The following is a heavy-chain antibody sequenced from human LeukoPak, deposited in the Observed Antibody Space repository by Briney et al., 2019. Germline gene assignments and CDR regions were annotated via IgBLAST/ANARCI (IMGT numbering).Heavy chain of an antibody. CDR2: ITGRGLTI. J-gene: IGHJ4*02. CDR3: ARAYWGYFDY. Sequence: GGPLRLSCAACGFPFDDYGMKSFADYEMNWVRQAPGKGLEWISYITGRGLTIYYADSVKGRFTISRDNAKNSVYLQMTSLRAEDTAVYYCARAYWGYFDYWGQGTLVTVSA. V-gene: IGHV3-48*03. D-gene: IGHD3-16*01. CDR1: GFP.